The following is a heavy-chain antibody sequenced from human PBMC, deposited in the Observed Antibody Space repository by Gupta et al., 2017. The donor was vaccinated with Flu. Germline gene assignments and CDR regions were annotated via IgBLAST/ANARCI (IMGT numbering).Heavy chain of an antibody. Sequence: QVQLVQSVAEVKKPGSSVTVSCKASGGTFISYTICWVRQAPGQGLEWRGRIIPNRGIANYAQKFQGRVTITADKSTSTAYMELSSLRAEDTAVYYCARDFSQDIGGGVGGNWFDPWGQGTLVTVSS. V-gene: IGHV1-69*08. CDR2: IIPNRGIA. D-gene: IGHD2-15*01. J-gene: IGHJ5*02. CDR3: ARDFSQDIGGGVGGNWFDP. CDR1: GGTFISYT.